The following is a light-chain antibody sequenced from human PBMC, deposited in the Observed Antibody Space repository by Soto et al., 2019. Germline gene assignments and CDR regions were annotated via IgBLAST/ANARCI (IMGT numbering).Light chain of an antibody. Sequence: TQSPATLSVSAGQRATVSCIAVHGLPIYLSCCERKPCQAPMRLIYDSSNRATGIPAMFSGSGSGTDFTLTISSLEPEDFAGYYCQQRSNWPYFGGGSKVDIK. CDR1: HGLPIY. CDR3: QQRSNWPY. CDR2: DSS. V-gene: IGKV3-11*01. J-gene: IGKJ4*01.